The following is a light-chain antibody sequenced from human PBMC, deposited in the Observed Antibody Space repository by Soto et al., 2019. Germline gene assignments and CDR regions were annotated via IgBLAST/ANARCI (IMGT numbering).Light chain of an antibody. CDR2: GAS. Sequence: EMVLTQSPATPSVSPGERATFSCKASQSLTTNLAWYQQKPGQVPRLLIYGASTRATGIPARFSGSGSGTEFTLSISSLQSEDFAIYHCQQYHSWPHSFGQGTKLEIK. CDR1: QSLTTN. CDR3: QQYHSWPHS. V-gene: IGKV3-15*01. J-gene: IGKJ2*03.